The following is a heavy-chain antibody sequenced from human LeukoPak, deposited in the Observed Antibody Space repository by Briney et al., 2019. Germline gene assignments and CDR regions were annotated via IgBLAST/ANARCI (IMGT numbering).Heavy chain of an antibody. Sequence: AGGSLRPSWPASGFTLGSNARSGARRPPGKGREWVAAISGSGGSTYYADSVKGRFTISRDNSKNTLYLQMNSLRAEDTAVYYCAKDLYSVAGTVRDYWGQGTLVTVSS. CDR1: GFTLGSNA. J-gene: IGHJ4*02. CDR2: ISGSGGST. V-gene: IGHV3-23*01. D-gene: IGHD6-19*01. CDR3: AKDLYSVAGTVRDY.